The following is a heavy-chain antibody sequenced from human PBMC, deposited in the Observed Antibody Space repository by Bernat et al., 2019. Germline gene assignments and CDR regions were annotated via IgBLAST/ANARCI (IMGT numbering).Heavy chain of an antibody. J-gene: IGHJ4*02. CDR3: ARDFYQYPAGTTTYFDY. CDR1: GFTFSSYG. CDR2: IWYDGSNK. D-gene: IGHD6-19*01. V-gene: IGHV3-33*01. Sequence: QVQLVESGGGVVQPGRSLRLSCAASGFTFSSYGMHWVRQAPGKGLEWVAVIWYDGSNKYYADSVKGRFTISRDNSKNTLYLQMNSLRAEDTAVYYCARDFYQYPAGTTTYFDYWGQGTLVTVSS.